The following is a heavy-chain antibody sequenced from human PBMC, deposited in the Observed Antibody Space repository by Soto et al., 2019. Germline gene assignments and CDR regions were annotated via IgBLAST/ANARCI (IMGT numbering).Heavy chain of an antibody. CDR2: ISSSSSTI. CDR3: ARANYYGSRGDSDY. Sequence: EVQLVESGGGLVQPGGSLRLSCAASGFTFSSYSMNWVRQAPGKGLEWVSYISSSSSTIHYADSVKGRFTISRDNAKNSMYLQMNSLRAEDTAVYYCARANYYGSRGDSDYWGQGTLVTVSS. J-gene: IGHJ4*02. CDR1: GFTFSSYS. D-gene: IGHD3-10*01. V-gene: IGHV3-48*01.